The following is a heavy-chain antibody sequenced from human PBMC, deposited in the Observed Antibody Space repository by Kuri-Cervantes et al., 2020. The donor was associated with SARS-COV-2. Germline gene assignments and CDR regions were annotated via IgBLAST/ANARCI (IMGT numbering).Heavy chain of an antibody. V-gene: IGHV3-30*02. CDR1: GFTFSCYS. Sequence: GEFLKISYAASGFTFSCYSMHWGRQAPRKGLEWVSFIRYGESNNYYADSVKGRFTISRDNFKNTLYLQMNSLGAEDTAVYYCAKDLGGYDRGAFDIWGQGTMVTVSS. J-gene: IGHJ3*02. D-gene: IGHD5-12*01. CDR3: AKDLGGYDRGAFDI. CDR2: IRYGESNN.